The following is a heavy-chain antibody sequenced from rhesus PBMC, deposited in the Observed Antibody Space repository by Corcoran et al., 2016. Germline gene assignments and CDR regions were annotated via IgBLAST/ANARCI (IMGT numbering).Heavy chain of an antibody. D-gene: IGHD6-31*01. J-gene: IGHJ5-2*02. Sequence: QVQLQESGPGLVKPSETLSLTCAVSGGSISVHHYNCTRQAPGKGLEWIGYIGANNGITNYNPSLKSRGTISTDTSKNQFSLNLNSVTAADTAVYYCAGFSGWYCSLDVWGRGLLVTVSS. CDR1: GGSISVHH. CDR2: IGANNGIT. CDR3: AGFSGWYCSLDV. V-gene: IGHV4-165*02.